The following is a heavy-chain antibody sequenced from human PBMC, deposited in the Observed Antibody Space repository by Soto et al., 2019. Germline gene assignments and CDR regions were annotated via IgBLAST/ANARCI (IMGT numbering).Heavy chain of an antibody. Sequence: GSLRLSCAASGFTFSSYSMNWVRQAPGKGLEWVSSISSSSSYIYYADSVKGRFTISRDNAKNSLYLQMNSLRAEDTAVYYCARFTRIAVAADAFDIWGQGTMVTVSS. V-gene: IGHV3-21*01. CDR2: ISSSSSYI. CDR1: GFTFSSYS. CDR3: ARFTRIAVAADAFDI. D-gene: IGHD6-19*01. J-gene: IGHJ3*02.